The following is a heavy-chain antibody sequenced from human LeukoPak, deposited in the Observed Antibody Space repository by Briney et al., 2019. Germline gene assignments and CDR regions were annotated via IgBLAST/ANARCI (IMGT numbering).Heavy chain of an antibody. CDR2: VGTASDT. D-gene: IGHD1-1*01. J-gene: IGHJ6*03. V-gene: IGHV3-13*01. CDR3: ARGPPRGKYYYMDV. Sequence: GGSLRLSCAASGFTFSSFDMHWVRQPTGQGLEWVSTVGTASDTYYPGSVEGRFTLSRDNAKNSLYLQMNSLTAGDTAVYYCARGPPRGKYYYMDVWGKGTTVTVSS. CDR1: GFTFSSFD.